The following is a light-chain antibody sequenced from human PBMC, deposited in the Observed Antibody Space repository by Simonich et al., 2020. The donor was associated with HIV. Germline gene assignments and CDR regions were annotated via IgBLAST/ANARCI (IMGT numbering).Light chain of an antibody. CDR1: SSDVGRFNL. Sequence: QSALTQPASVSGSPGQSITISCTGTSSDVGRFNLVSWYRQDPGKAPKLTLYEVSKRPSGLSNRFSGSKSGNTASLTISGLQAEDEADYYCCSYAGSSTYVFGTGTKVTVL. J-gene: IGLJ1*01. CDR3: CSYAGSSTYV. V-gene: IGLV2-23*02. CDR2: EVS.